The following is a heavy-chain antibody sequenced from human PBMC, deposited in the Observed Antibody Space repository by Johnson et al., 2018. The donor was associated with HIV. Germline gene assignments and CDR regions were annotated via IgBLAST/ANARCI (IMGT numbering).Heavy chain of an antibody. CDR3: ARGPWAFDI. J-gene: IGHJ3*02. V-gene: IGHV3-13*01. CDR2: IGTAGDT. Sequence: VLLVESGGGLVQPGRSLRLSCAASGFTFDDYAMHWVRQATGKGLEWVSAIGTAGDTYYPGSVKGRFTISRENAKNSLYLQMNSLRAGDTAVYYCARGPWAFDIWGQGTMVTVSS. CDR1: GFTFDDYA.